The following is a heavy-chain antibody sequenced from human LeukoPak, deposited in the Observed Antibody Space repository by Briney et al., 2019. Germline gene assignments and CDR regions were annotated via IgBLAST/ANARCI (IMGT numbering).Heavy chain of an antibody. J-gene: IGHJ4*02. CDR3: AKDPGVTTFIGLFDY. V-gene: IGHV3-7*01. Sequence: GGSLRLSCAASGFTFSSHWMTWLRQAPGKGLEWVASIKKDVGEKFYVDSVKGRFTISKDNAKNPLYLHMNSLRVEDTAVYYCAKDPGVTTFIGLFDYWGQGTLVTVSS. D-gene: IGHD4-17*01. CDR1: GFTFSSHW. CDR2: IKKDVGEK.